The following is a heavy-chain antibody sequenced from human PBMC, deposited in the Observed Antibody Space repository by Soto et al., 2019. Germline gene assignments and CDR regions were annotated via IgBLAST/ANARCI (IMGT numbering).Heavy chain of an antibody. CDR2: INTYNGNT. V-gene: IGHV1-18*01. D-gene: IGHD6-19*01. CDR3: ARGNIAVAFLLDY. J-gene: IGHJ4*02. Sequence: QVQLVQSGAEVKKPGASVKVSCKASGYSFTNYGITWVRQAPGQGLEWMGWINTYNGNTKYEQNLQDRVTMTTDTSTSTAYMELRSLRSDDTAVYYCARGNIAVAFLLDYWGQGTLVTVSS. CDR1: GYSFTNYG.